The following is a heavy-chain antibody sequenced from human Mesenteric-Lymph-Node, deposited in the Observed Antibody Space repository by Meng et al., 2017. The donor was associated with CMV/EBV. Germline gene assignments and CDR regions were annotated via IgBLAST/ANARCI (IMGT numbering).Heavy chain of an antibody. CDR2: IYYSGST. V-gene: IGHV4-39*07. CDR3: ARVHYYDSSGYTWGWFDP. Sequence: GSLRLSCTVSGGSISSSSYYWGWIRQPPGKGLEWIGSIYYSGSTYYNPSLKSRVTISVDTSKNQFSLKLSSVTAADTAVYYCARVHYYDSSGYTWGWFDPWGQGTLVTVSS. D-gene: IGHD3-22*01. CDR1: GGSISSSSYY. J-gene: IGHJ5*02.